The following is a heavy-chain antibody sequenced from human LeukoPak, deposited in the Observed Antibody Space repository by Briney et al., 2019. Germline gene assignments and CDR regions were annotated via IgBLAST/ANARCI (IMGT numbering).Heavy chain of an antibody. CDR2: IKEDGSEK. CDR1: GFTFSSYW. V-gene: IGHV3-7*01. J-gene: IGHJ4*02. CDR3: ARTPPRYYFDY. Sequence: GGSLRLSRAASGFTFSSYWMTWVRQAPGKGLDWVANIKEDGSEKYYVDSVRGRFTISRDNAKNSLYLQMNSLRAEDTAVYYCARTPPRYYFDYWGQGTLVTVSS.